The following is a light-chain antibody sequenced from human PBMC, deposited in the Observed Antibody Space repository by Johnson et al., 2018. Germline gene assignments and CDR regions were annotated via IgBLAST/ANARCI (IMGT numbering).Light chain of an antibody. CDR1: SSNIGNNY. CDR2: ENN. V-gene: IGLV1-51*02. J-gene: IGLJ1*01. Sequence: QSVLTQPPSVSAAPGQKVTISCSGSSSNIGNNYVSWYQQLPGTAPKLLIYENNKRPSGIPDRFSGSKSGTSATLDITGLQPGDDADYYCGTWDSRLSAGNVFGTGTKVTVL. CDR3: GTWDSRLSAGNV.